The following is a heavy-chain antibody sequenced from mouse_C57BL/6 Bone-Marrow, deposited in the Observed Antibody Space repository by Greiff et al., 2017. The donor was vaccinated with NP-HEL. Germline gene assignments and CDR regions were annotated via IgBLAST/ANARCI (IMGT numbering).Heavy chain of an antibody. Sequence: VMLVESGAELVRPGASVKLSCKASGYTFTDYYINWVKQRPGQGLEWIARIYPGSGNTYYNEKFKGKATLTAEKSSSTAYMQLSSLTSEDSAVYFCAPNWGAYWGQGTLVTVSA. CDR2: IYPGSGNT. J-gene: IGHJ3*01. CDR1: GYTFTDYY. D-gene: IGHD4-1*01. V-gene: IGHV1-76*01. CDR3: APNWGAY.